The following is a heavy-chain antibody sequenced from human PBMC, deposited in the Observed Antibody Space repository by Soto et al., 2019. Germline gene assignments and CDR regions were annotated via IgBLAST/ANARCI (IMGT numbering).Heavy chain of an antibody. CDR3: ARLVASETGYGMDV. CDR2: ITGSSSYI. Sequence: DVQLVESGGGLVKPGGSLRLSCAASGFIFSSHNMNWVRQAPGKGLEWVSSITGSSSYIFYADSVKGRFTISRDNAKNTVYLQVNRLRAEDTGVYYCARLVASETGYGMDVWGQGTTVTVSS. CDR1: GFIFSSHN. V-gene: IGHV3-21*06. J-gene: IGHJ6*02. D-gene: IGHD3-9*01.